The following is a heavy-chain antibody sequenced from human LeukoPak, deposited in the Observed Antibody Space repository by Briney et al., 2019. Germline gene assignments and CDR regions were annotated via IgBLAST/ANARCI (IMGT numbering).Heavy chain of an antibody. D-gene: IGHD5-12*01. CDR2: IIPDGTGT. Sequence: GGSLRLSCVASGFALSDSWMHGCRQTPPKELLWGSHIIPDGTGTNYADFVKGRFIISRDNSKNTLFLQLNSLTAADTSVYFCARDVDLSPDRWGQGNLVTVSS. V-gene: IGHV3-74*01. CDR3: ARDVDLSPDR. CDR1: GFALSDSW. J-gene: IGHJ1*01.